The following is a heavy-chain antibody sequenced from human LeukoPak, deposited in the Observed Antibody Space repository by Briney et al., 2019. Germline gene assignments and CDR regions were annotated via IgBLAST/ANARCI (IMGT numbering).Heavy chain of an antibody. V-gene: IGHV1-69*05. D-gene: IGHD3-3*01. CDR3: ARVENYYYYYMDV. CDR1: GGTFSSYS. J-gene: IGHJ6*03. Sequence: GSAVKVSCKASGGTFSSYSISWVRQAPGQGLEWMGGIIPIFGTANYAQKFQGRVTITTDDSTSTDYMELRRLRSEDTAVYYCARVENYYYYYMDVWGKGTTVTVSS. CDR2: IIPIFGTA.